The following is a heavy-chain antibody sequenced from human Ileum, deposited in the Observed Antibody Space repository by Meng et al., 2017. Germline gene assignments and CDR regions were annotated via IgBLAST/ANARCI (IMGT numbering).Heavy chain of an antibody. CDR3: ARGVTGYSSSWDYFDY. Sequence: QVQLVESGGGLVKPGGSLRLSCAASGFTSSDYYMNWIRQAPGKGLEWVSFISGSGRTIYQADSVKGRFTISRNNAKNSLYLQMNSLRAEDTAAYFCARGVTGYSSSWDYFDYWGRGTLVTVS. CDR1: GFTSSDYY. CDR2: ISGSGRTI. J-gene: IGHJ4*02. V-gene: IGHV3-11*01. D-gene: IGHD6-13*01.